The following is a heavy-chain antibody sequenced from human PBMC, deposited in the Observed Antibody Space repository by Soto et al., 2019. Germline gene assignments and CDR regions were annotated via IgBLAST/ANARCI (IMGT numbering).Heavy chain of an antibody. V-gene: IGHV4-34*01. CDR3: ARYGYCSGSSCQDSWYFDY. D-gene: IGHD2-15*01. Sequence: PSETLSLTCAVYGGSFSGYYWSWIRQPPGKGLEWIGEINHSGSTNYNPSLKSRVTISVDTSKNQFSLKLSSVTAADTAVHYCARYGYCSGSSCQDSWYFDYWGQGTLVTVSS. J-gene: IGHJ4*02. CDR1: GGSFSGYY. CDR2: INHSGST.